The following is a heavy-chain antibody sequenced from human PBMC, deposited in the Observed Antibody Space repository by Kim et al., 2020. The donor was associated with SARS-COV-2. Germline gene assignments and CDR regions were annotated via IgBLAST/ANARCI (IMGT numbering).Heavy chain of an antibody. Sequence: GGSLRLSCAAFGLLFSGSAMHWVRQASGKGLEWVGRIRSKPNNYATAYPASVKGRLTSFRDDSNNTAYLQMNSLKAEDTAVYYCARRGDYGGMDVWGQWITVSVAS. CDR3: ARRGDYGGMDV. CDR1: GLLFSGSA. CDR2: IRSKPNNYAT. J-gene: IGHJ6*02. D-gene: IGHD3-16*01. V-gene: IGHV3-73*01.